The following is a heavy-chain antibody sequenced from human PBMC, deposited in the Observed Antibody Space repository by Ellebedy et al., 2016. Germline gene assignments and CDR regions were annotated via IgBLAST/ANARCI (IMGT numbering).Heavy chain of an antibody. CDR3: ARGGGWLELSEFDY. CDR2: IYHSGST. D-gene: IGHD1-7*01. Sequence: SETLSLTCAVSGGSISSSNWWSWVRQPPGKGLEWIGEIYHSGSTNYNPSLKSRVTISVDKSKNQFSLKLSSVTAADTAVYYCARGGGWLELSEFDYWGQGTLVTVSS. V-gene: IGHV4-4*02. CDR1: GGSISSSNW. J-gene: IGHJ4*02.